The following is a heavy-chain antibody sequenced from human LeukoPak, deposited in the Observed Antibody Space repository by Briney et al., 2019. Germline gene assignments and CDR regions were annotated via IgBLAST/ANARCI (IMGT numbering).Heavy chain of an antibody. CDR2: ITSSSSSI. V-gene: IGHV3-48*01. Sequence: GGSLRLSCAASGFTFSSYSMNWVRQAPGKGLEWVSYITSSSSSIYYADSVRGRFIISRDNAKNSLYLQMNSLRAEDTAVYYCARGLQQLVRGFNYYFMDVWGKGTTVTVSS. J-gene: IGHJ6*03. D-gene: IGHD6-13*01. CDR3: ARGLQQLVRGFNYYFMDV. CDR1: GFTFSSYS.